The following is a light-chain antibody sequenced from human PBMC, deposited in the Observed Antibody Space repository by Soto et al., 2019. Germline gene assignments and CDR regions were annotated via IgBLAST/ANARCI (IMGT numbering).Light chain of an antibody. CDR1: SSDVGFYND. V-gene: IGLV2-14*01. Sequence: QSVLTQPASVSGSPGQSITISCTGTSSDVGFYNDVSWYQQNPGKAPKLMIYEVRNRPSGVSNRFSGSKSGNTASLTISGLQAEDEADYYCSSFTNTDTLVFGTGTKLTVL. CDR3: SSFTNTDTLV. J-gene: IGLJ1*01. CDR2: EVR.